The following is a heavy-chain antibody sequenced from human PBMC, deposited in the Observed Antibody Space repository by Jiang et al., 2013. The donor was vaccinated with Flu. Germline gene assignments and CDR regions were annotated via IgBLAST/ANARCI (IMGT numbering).Heavy chain of an antibody. CDR1: GYNFNTYW. CDR2: IFPGDSET. D-gene: IGHD6-19*01. J-gene: IGHJ3*01. V-gene: IGHV5-51*01. Sequence: GAEVKKPGESLKISCKASGYNFNTYWIAWVRQVPGKGLEWMGIIFPGDSETRYSPSFQGQVTISVDKSITTAYLHWSGLEASDTAMYFCARPTSSGWYGGAFNVWGQGTTVIVSS. CDR3: ARPTSSGWYGGAFNV.